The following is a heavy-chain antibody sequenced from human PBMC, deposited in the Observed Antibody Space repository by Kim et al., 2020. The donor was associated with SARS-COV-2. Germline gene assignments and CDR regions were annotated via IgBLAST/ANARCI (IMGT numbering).Heavy chain of an antibody. J-gene: IGHJ3*02. D-gene: IGHD2-15*01. Sequence: SETLSLTCTVSGGSISSYYWSWIRQPPGKGLEWIGYIYYSGSTNYNHSLKSRVTISVDTSKNQFSLKLSSVTAADTAVYYCARELRGVVVAAPAPVDAFDIWGQGTMVTVSS. CDR1: GGSISSYY. V-gene: IGHV4-59*01. CDR2: IYYSGST. CDR3: ARELRGVVVAAPAPVDAFDI.